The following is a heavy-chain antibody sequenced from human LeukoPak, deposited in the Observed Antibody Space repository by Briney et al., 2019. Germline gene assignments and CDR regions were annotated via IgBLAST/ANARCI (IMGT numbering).Heavy chain of an antibody. Sequence: GGSLRLSCAASGFTFSGSVMHWVRQASGKGLEWVGRIRTKANSYATAYAASVKGRFTISGDDSKNTAYLQMNSLKTEDTAVYYCARDRAAAHQSDFDYWGQGTLVTVSS. V-gene: IGHV3-73*01. CDR1: GFTFSGSV. J-gene: IGHJ4*02. CDR3: ARDRAAAHQSDFDY. D-gene: IGHD6-13*01. CDR2: IRTKANSYAT.